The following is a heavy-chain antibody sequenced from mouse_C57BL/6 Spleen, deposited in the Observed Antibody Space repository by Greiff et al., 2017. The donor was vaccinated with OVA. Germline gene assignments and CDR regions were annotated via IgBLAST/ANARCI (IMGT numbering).Heavy chain of an antibody. CDR2: ISYDGSN. CDR3: ARRIPAGDYAMDY. Sequence: EVQLQQSGPGLVKPSQSLSLTCSVTGYSITSGYYWNWIRQFPGNKLEWMGYISYDGSNNYNPSLKNRISITRDTSKNQFFLKLNSVTTEDTATYYCARRIPAGDYAMDYWGQGTSVTVSS. J-gene: IGHJ4*01. V-gene: IGHV3-6*01. CDR1: GYSITSGYY.